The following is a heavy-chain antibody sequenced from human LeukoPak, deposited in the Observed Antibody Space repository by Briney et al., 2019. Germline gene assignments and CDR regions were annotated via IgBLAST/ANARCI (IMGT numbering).Heavy chain of an antibody. CDR2: IIPILGIA. V-gene: IGHV1-69*04. CDR3: ARVGIYYDSSGPPGRFDP. Sequence: GASVKVSCKASGYTFTSYAISWVRQAPGQGLECMGRIIPILGIANYAQKFQGRVTITADKSTSTAYMELSSLRSEDTAVYYCARVGIYYDSSGPPGRFDPWGQGTLVTVSS. D-gene: IGHD3-22*01. CDR1: GYTFTSYA. J-gene: IGHJ5*02.